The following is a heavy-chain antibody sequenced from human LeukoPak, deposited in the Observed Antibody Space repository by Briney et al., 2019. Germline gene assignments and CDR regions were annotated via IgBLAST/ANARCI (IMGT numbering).Heavy chain of an antibody. V-gene: IGHV1-2*02. J-gene: IGHJ3*02. CDR1: GYTFTGYY. CDR2: INPNTDDT. CDR3: ARVKTMMFEGAFDI. Sequence: GASVKVSCKASGYTFTGYYLHWVRQAPGQGLEWMAWINPNTDDTNYAQKFQGRVTMTKDTSISTAYMELSRLRSDDTAVYYCARVKTMMFEGAFDIWGQGTMVTVSS. D-gene: IGHD3-22*01.